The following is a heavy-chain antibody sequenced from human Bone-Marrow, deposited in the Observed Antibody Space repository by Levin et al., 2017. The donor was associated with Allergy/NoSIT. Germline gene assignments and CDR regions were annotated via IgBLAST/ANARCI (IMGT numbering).Heavy chain of an antibody. D-gene: IGHD6-19*01. CDR1: GVTVSSKY. Sequence: AGGSLRLSCAASGVTVSSKYMSWVRQAPGKGLEWVSVIHRSGNTYYADSVKGRFTISRDNSKNTLFLQMNSLRSEDTAVYYCATSAVAGPVDYYYMDVWGQGTTVTVSS. J-gene: IGHJ6*03. V-gene: IGHV3-66*02. CDR2: IHRSGNT. CDR3: ATSAVAGPVDYYYMDV.